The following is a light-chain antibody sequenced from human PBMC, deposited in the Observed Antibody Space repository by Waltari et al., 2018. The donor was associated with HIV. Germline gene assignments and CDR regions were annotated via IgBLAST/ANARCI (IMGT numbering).Light chain of an antibody. CDR1: QVISSY. V-gene: IGKV1-8*01. CDR3: QQYYTYPYT. Sequence: AIRMTQSPSSFSASTGDRVTIPFRARQVISSYLAWYQQKPGKAPKLLIYVASTLQSGVPSRFSGSGSGTDFTLTISCLQSEDFATYYCQQYYTYPYTFGQGTKLEIK. CDR2: VAS. J-gene: IGKJ2*01.